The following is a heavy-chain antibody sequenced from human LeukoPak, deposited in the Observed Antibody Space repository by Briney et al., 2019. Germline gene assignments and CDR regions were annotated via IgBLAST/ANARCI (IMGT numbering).Heavy chain of an antibody. J-gene: IGHJ6*03. V-gene: IGHV1-8*02. CDR1: GYTFISYD. Sequence: GASVKVSCKASGYTFISYDLNWVRQATGHGREWMGWRTPNSGNAGYVQKFQGRVTMTRNTSISTAYMELSSLRAEDTAVCYCARGHFTTVTSDYIDVWGKGTTVTVSS. D-gene: IGHD4-17*01. CDR3: ARGHFTTVTSDYIDV. CDR2: RTPNSGNA.